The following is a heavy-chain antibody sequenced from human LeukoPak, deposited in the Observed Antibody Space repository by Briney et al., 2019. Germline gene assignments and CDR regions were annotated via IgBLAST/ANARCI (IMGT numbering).Heavy chain of an antibody. J-gene: IGHJ4*02. CDR3: AKDRDAWPTNFDS. D-gene: IGHD5-24*01. Sequence: GGSLRLSCAASGFTFSTYAVNWVHQAPGKGLERVSAISSSGGTTYYADSVKGRFSISRDNSKNTLYLRMNSLRAEDTAVYDCAKDRDAWPTNFDSWGQGTLVTVSA. CDR2: ISSSGGTT. V-gene: IGHV3-23*01. CDR1: GFTFSTYA.